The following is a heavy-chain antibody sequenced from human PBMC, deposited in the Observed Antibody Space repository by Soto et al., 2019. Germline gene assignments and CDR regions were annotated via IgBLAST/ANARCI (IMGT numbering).Heavy chain of an antibody. V-gene: IGHV3-23*01. Sequence: GGSLRLSCAASGFTFSSYAMSWVRQAPGKGLEWVSAISGSGGSTYYADSVKGRFTISRDNSKNTLYLQMNSLRAEDTAVYYCASGQMVRGVRTHYYYYYGMDVWGQGTTVTVSS. CDR2: ISGSGGST. D-gene: IGHD3-10*01. CDR1: GFTFSSYA. CDR3: ASGQMVRGVRTHYYYYYGMDV. J-gene: IGHJ6*02.